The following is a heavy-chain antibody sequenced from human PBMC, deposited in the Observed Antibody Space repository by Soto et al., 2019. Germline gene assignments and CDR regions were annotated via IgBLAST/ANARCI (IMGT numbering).Heavy chain of an antibody. V-gene: IGHV1-46*01. Sequence: QVQLEQSGAEVKNPGASVKVSCKASGYTFTSYYMHWVRQAPGQGLEWMGVINPGGGITSYAENLHGRVTMTRDTSTSTAYMELSSLRSEDTAIYYCASGRWLQLPGYWGQGTLVTVSS. D-gene: IGHD5-12*01. CDR2: INPGGGIT. J-gene: IGHJ4*02. CDR1: GYTFTSYY. CDR3: ASGRWLQLPGY.